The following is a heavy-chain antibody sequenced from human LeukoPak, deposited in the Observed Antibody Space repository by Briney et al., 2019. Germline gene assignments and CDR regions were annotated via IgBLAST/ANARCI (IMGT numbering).Heavy chain of an antibody. V-gene: IGHV3-66*01. CDR2: LYSGGRT. CDR1: GFTVSSNY. Sequence: GGSLRLSCVASGFTVSSNYMSWVRQAPGKGLDWVSSLYSGGRTDYADSVRGRFTISRDNSKNTLYLQMNSLRAEDTAVYYCARDRGYSGYDGCDYWGQGTLVTVSS. CDR3: ARDRGYSGYDGCDY. D-gene: IGHD5-12*01. J-gene: IGHJ4*02.